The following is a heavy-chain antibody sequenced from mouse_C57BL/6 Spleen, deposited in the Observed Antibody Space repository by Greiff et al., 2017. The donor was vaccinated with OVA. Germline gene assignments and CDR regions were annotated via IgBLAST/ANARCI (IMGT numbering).Heavy chain of an antibody. V-gene: IGHV6-3*01. Sequence: DVQLQESGGGLVQPGGSMKLSCVASGFTFSNYWMNWVRQSPEKGLEWVAQIRLKSDNYATHYAESVKGRFTISRDDSKSSVYLQMNNLRAEDTGIYYCTGPAGYFDYWGQGTTLTVSS. CDR1: GFTFSNYW. CDR3: TGPAGYFDY. J-gene: IGHJ2*01. CDR2: IRLKSDNYAT.